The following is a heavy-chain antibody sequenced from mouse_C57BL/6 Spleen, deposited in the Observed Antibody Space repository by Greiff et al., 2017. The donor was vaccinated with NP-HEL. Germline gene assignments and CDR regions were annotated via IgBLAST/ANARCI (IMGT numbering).Heavy chain of an antibody. CDR3: ARPVEDYAMDD. J-gene: IGHJ4*01. CDR1: GFTFSDYG. V-gene: IGHV5-15*01. CDR2: ISNLAYSI. Sequence: EVMLVESGGGLVQPGGSLKLSCAASGFTFSDYGMAWVRQAPRKGPEWVAFISNLAYSIYYADTVTGRFTISRENAKNTLYLERSSLRSEDTAMYYCARPVEDYAMDDWGQGTSVTVSS.